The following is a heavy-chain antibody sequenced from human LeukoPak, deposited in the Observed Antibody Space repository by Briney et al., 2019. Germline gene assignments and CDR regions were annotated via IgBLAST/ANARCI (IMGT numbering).Heavy chain of an antibody. CDR2: IYYSGST. J-gene: IGHJ4*02. D-gene: IGHD5-18*01. Sequence: ASETLSLTCTVSGGSISSSSYYWGWIRQPPGKGLEWIGSIYYSGSTYYNPSLKSRVTISVDTSKNQFSLKLSSVTAADTAVYYCARFAGSDSYGSDYFDYWGQGTLVTVSS. CDR3: ARFAGSDSYGSDYFDY. CDR1: GGSISSSSYY. V-gene: IGHV4-39*01.